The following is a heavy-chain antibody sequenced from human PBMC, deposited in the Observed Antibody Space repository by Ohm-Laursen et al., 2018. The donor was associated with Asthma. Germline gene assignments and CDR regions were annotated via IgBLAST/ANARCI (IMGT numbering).Heavy chain of an antibody. Sequence: ASVKVSCKASGYKIRDYPMTWVRQASGQGLEWMGGISAYNGNTNYAQKLQGRVTMTTDTSTSTAYMELRSLRSDDTAVYYCARDRVTVTTHNWFDPWGQGTLVTVSS. J-gene: IGHJ5*02. CDR1: GYKIRDYP. V-gene: IGHV1-18*01. CDR3: ARDRVTVTTHNWFDP. CDR2: ISAYNGNT. D-gene: IGHD4-11*01.